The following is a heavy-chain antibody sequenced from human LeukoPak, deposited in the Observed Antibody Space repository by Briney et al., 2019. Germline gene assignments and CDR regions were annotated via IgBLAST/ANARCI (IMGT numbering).Heavy chain of an antibody. D-gene: IGHD2-15*01. CDR2: IYHSGST. J-gene: IGHJ5*02. V-gene: IGHV4-30-2*01. CDR3: ARGYCSGGSCPAPNWFDP. Sequence: SETLSLTCAVSGGSISSGGYSWSWIRQPPGKGLEWIGYIYHSGSTYYNPSLKSRVTISVDRSKNQFSLKLSSVTAADTAVYYCARGYCSGGSCPAPNWFDPWGQGTLVTISS. CDR1: GGSISSGGYS.